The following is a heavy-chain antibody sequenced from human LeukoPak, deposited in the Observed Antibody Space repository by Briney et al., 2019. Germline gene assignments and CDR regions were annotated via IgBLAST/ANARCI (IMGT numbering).Heavy chain of an antibody. J-gene: IGHJ6*02. CDR3: ARVDIVVVPAAILYYYGMDV. CDR2: ISYDGSNK. Sequence: GGSLRLSCAASGFTFSSYAMHWVRQAPGKGLEWVAVISYDGSNKYYADSVKGRFTISRVNSKNTLYLQMNSLRAEDTAVYYCARVDIVVVPAAILYYYGMDVWGQGTTVTVSS. D-gene: IGHD2-2*03. V-gene: IGHV3-30-3*01. CDR1: GFTFSSYA.